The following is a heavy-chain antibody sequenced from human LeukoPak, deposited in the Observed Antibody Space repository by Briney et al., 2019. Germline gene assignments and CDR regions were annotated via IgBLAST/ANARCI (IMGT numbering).Heavy chain of an antibody. Sequence: SETLSLTCAVYGGSFSGYYWSWIRQPPGKGLEWIGEINHSGSTNYNPSLKSRVTISVDTSKNQFSLKLSSVTAADTAVYYCARGGDIVATYQYYFDYWGQGTLVTVSS. CDR1: GGSFSGYY. CDR3: ARGGDIVATYQYYFDY. V-gene: IGHV4-34*01. J-gene: IGHJ4*02. D-gene: IGHD5-12*01. CDR2: INHSGST.